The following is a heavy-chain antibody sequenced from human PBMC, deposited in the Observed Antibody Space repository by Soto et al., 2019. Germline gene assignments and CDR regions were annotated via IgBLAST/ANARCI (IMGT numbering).Heavy chain of an antibody. CDR2: IWYDGSNK. V-gene: IGHV3-33*01. Sequence: QVQLVESGGGVVQPGRSLRLSCAASGFTFSSYGMHWVRQAPGKGLAWVAVIWYDGSNKYYADSVKGLFTISRDNSKNTLYLQMNSLRAEDTAVYYCARDSATVTTAFGYYYGMDVWGQGTTVTVSS. CDR3: ARDSATVTTAFGYYYGMDV. CDR1: GFTFSSYG. D-gene: IGHD4-4*01. J-gene: IGHJ6*02.